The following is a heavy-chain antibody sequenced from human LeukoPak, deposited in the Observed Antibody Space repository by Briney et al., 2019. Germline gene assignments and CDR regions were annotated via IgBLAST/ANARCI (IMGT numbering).Heavy chain of an antibody. Sequence: GWSLRLSCAASGFTFSTYNMHWVRQAPGKGLEWVALMLSDGSNKYHADSVKGRFTISRDNSKNALFLQMNSLRDEDTAVYYCAKDSGYSYGHGLDYWGQGTLVTVSS. D-gene: IGHD5-18*01. CDR3: AKDSGYSYGHGLDY. J-gene: IGHJ4*02. V-gene: IGHV3-33*06. CDR1: GFTFSTYN. CDR2: MLSDGSNK.